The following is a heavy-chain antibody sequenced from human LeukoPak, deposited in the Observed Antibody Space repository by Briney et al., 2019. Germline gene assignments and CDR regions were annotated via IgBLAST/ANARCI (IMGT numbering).Heavy chain of an antibody. CDR2: IYYSGST. V-gene: IGHV4-39*07. CDR1: GGSISSSSYY. CDR3: ARMANYDFWSGYLPDTNWFDP. D-gene: IGHD3-3*01. J-gene: IGHJ5*02. Sequence: PSETLSLTCTVSGGSISSSSYYWGWIRQPPGKGLEWIGSIYYSGSTYYNPSLKSRVTISVDTSKNQFSLKLSSVTAADTAVYYCARMANYDFWSGYLPDTNWFDPWGQGTLVTVSS.